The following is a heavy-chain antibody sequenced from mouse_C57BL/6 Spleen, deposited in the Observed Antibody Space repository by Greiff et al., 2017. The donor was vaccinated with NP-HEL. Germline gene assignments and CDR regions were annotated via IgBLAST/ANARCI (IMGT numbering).Heavy chain of an antibody. V-gene: IGHV1-81*01. CDR1: GYTFTSYG. CDR2: IYPRSGNT. J-gene: IGHJ1*03. CDR3: ARNDYDGRTEYFDV. D-gene: IGHD2-4*01. Sequence: QVQLKQSGAELARPGASVKLSCKASGYTFTSYGISWVKQRTGQGLEWIGEIYPRSGNTYYNEKFKGKATLTADKSSSTAYRELRSLTSADSAVYFCARNDYDGRTEYFDVWGTGTTVTVSS.